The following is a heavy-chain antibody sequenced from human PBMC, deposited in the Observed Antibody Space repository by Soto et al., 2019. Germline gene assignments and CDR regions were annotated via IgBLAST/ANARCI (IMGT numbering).Heavy chain of an antibody. J-gene: IGHJ4*02. Sequence: SETLSLTCTVSGGSISSGGYYWSWIRQHPGKGLEWIGYIYYSGSTYYNPSLKSRVTISVDTSKNQFSLKLSSVTAADTAVYYCARLRYFDWSIDYWGQGTLVT. CDR2: IYYSGST. D-gene: IGHD3-9*01. V-gene: IGHV4-31*03. CDR3: ARLRYFDWSIDY. CDR1: GGSISSGGYY.